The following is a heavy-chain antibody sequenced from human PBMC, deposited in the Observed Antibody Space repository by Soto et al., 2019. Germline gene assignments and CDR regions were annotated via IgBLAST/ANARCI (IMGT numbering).Heavy chain of an antibody. D-gene: IGHD2-15*01. CDR2: ISGSGGST. CDR3: AKDKATYRYCSGGSCPTFDY. Sequence: GGSLRLSCAASGFTFSSYAMSWVRQAPGKGLEWVSAISGSGGSTYYADSVKGRFTISRDNSKNTLYLQMNSLRAEDTAVYYCAKDKATYRYCSGGSCPTFDYWGQGTLVTVSS. CDR1: GFTFSSYA. J-gene: IGHJ4*02. V-gene: IGHV3-23*01.